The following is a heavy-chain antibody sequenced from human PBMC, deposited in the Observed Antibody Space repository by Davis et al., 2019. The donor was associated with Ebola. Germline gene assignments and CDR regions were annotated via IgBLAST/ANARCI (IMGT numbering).Heavy chain of an antibody. CDR1: GVSISSISYY. Sequence: SETLSLTCTVSGVSISSISYYWGWIRQPPGKALDWIGSIYYSGITYYNPSLKSRFTISVDKSNNQFSLKMNSVTAADTAMYYCARNNRNNGYYFDYWGQGTLVTVSS. J-gene: IGHJ4*02. CDR2: IYYSGIT. D-gene: IGHD1/OR15-1a*01. CDR3: ARNNRNNGYYFDY. V-gene: IGHV4-39*07.